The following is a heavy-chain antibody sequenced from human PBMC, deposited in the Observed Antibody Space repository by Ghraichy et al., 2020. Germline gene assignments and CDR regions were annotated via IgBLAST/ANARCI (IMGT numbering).Heavy chain of an antibody. CDR2: IIPILGIA. J-gene: IGHJ3*02. CDR1: GGTFSSYT. V-gene: IGHV1-69*02. D-gene: IGHD6-13*01. Sequence: SVKVSCKASGGTFSSYTISWVRQAPGQGLEWMGRIIPILGIANYAQKFQGRVTITADKSTSTAYMELSSLRSEDTAVYYCARIPGDSLDTSDAFDIWGQGTMVTVSS. CDR3: ARIPGDSLDTSDAFDI.